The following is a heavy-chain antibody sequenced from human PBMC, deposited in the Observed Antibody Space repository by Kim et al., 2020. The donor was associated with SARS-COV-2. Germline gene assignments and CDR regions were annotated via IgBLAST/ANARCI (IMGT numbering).Heavy chain of an antibody. CDR1: GGSISSYY. CDR3: ARLLAETRFLEWAPGKYYYYGMDV. D-gene: IGHD3-3*01. V-gene: IGHV4-59*08. Sequence: SETLSLTCTVSGGSISSYYWSWIRQPPGKGLEWIGYIYYSGSTNYNPSLKSRVTISVDTSKNQFSLKLSSVTAADTAVYYCARLLAETRFLEWAPGKYYYYGMDVWGQGTTVTVSS. CDR2: IYYSGST. J-gene: IGHJ6*02.